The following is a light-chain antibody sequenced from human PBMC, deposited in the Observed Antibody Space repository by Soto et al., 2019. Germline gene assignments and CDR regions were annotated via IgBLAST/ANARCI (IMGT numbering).Light chain of an antibody. CDR1: SSDVGSYNL. CDR3: CSYAGGSTYV. J-gene: IGLJ1*01. CDR2: EGN. Sequence: QSVLTQPASVSGSPGQSITISCTGTSSDVGSYNLVSWYQQHPGKAPKLLIYEGNKRPSGVSDGFSGSKSGNTASLTISGLRAEDEADYYCCSYAGGSTYVFGSGTKLTVL. V-gene: IGLV2-23*01.